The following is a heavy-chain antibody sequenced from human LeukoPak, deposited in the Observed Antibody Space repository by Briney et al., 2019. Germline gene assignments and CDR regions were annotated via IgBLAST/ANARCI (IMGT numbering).Heavy chain of an antibody. CDR3: AGGPRGYYYYMDV. CDR2: IYYSGST. D-gene: IGHD6-25*01. J-gene: IGHJ6*03. V-gene: IGHV4-59*01. Sequence: PSETLSLTCTVSGGSISSYYWSWIRQPPGKGLEWIGYIYYSGSTNYNPSLKSRVTISVDTSKNQFSLKLSSVTAADTAVYYCAGGPRGYYYYMDVWGKGTTVTVSS. CDR1: GGSISSYY.